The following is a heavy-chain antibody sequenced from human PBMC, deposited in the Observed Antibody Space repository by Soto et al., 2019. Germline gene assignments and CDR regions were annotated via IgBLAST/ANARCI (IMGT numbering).Heavy chain of an antibody. J-gene: IGHJ6*03. CDR3: ANTRGLGLMDA. V-gene: IGHV4-4*02. CDR2: VSHSGST. CDR1: GGSISSRNR. Sequence: QVHLLESGPGLVEPSGTLSLTCTVSGGSISSRNRWSWVRPSPGKGLEWIGEVSHSGSTNSNPSLKGRVTMSLDKSNNQFSLNLESMTAADAAVYFCANTRGLGLMDAWGKGTTVVVSS. D-gene: IGHD2-2*01.